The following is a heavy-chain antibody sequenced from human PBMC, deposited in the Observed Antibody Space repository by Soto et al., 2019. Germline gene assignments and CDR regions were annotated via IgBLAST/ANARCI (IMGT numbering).Heavy chain of an antibody. CDR1: VFPFGANA. Sequence: EVQVLESGGGLVQPGGSLRLSCLVSVFPFGANAMSWVRQAPGKGLEWVSGLSNTGRRTSYADSVKGRFNISRDNSENTVYLQMNSLRVEDTAVYYCATEMGATQGPFDNWGQGTLVTVSS. CDR2: LSNTGRRT. V-gene: IGHV3-23*01. CDR3: ATEMGATQGPFDN. D-gene: IGHD1-26*01. J-gene: IGHJ4*02.